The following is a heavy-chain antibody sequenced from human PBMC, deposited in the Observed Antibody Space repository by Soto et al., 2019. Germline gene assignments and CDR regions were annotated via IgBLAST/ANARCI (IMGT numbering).Heavy chain of an antibody. V-gene: IGHV4-4*07. CDR2: IYTSGST. D-gene: IGHD3-3*01. CDR3: ARESSYDFWSGYYIHWFDP. Sequence: SETLSLTCTVSGGSISSYYWSWIRQPAGKGLEWIGRIYTSGSTNYNPSLKSRVTMSVDTSKNQFSLKLSSVTAADTAVYYCARESSYDFWSGYYIHWFDPWGQGTLVTVSS. J-gene: IGHJ5*02. CDR1: GGSISSYY.